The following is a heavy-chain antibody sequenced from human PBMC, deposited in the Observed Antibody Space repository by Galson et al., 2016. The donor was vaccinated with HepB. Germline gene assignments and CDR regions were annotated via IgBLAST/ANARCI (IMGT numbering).Heavy chain of an antibody. J-gene: IGHJ3*01. V-gene: IGHV1-46*04. CDR1: GYAFINYK. D-gene: IGHD1-1*01. CDR2: IAPRGGFT. CDR3: ARAVTDNSIDGLDF. Sequence: SVKVSCKASGYAFINYKLHWVRQAPGQGLEWMGVIAPRGGFTYYAQKLEGRISVTSKTSTSTVYLELSGLRSEDTALYYCARAVTDNSIDGLDFWGQGTMVTVSS.